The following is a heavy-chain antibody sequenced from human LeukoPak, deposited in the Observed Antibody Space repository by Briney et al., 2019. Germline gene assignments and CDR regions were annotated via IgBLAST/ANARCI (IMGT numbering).Heavy chain of an antibody. Sequence: SVKVSCKASGGTFTSYAFSWVRQAPGQGLEWMGRIIPIFGTANYAQKFQGRVTITTDESTSTAYMELSSLRSEDTAVYYCARDRPPRSARSSNIAVAVWDAFDIWGQGTMVTVSS. CDR3: ARDRPPRSARSSNIAVAVWDAFDI. CDR1: GGTFTSYA. D-gene: IGHD6-19*01. J-gene: IGHJ3*02. CDR2: IIPIFGTA. V-gene: IGHV1-69*05.